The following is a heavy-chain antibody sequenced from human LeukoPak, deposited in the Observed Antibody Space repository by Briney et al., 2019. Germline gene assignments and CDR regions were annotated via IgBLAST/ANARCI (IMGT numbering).Heavy chain of an antibody. J-gene: IGHJ4*02. CDR2: ISYGGSNK. V-gene: IGHV3-30-3*01. Sequence: GGSLRLSCAASGFTFSSYAMHWVRQAPGKGLEWVAVISYGGSNKYYADSVKGRFTISRDNSKNTLYLQMNSLRAEDTAVYYCARDPYYYGSGSYYSRPGRGSYFDYWGQGTLVTVSS. CDR3: ARDPYYYGSGSYYSRPGRGSYFDY. D-gene: IGHD3-10*01. CDR1: GFTFSSYA.